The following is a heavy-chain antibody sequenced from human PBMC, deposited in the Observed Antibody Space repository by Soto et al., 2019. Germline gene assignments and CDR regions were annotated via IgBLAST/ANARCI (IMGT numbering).Heavy chain of an antibody. Sequence: LSLTCTVSGGSISSGGYYWSWIRQHPGKGLEWIGYIYYSGSTYYNPSLKSRVTISVDTSKNQFSLKLSSVTAADPAVYYCARYSSIAPAGKPPDASHLWGFDPWGQGTLVTVS. CDR2: IYYSGST. D-gene: IGHD6-13*01. J-gene: IGHJ5*02. V-gene: IGHV4-31*03. CDR3: ARYSSIAPAGKPPDASHLWGFDP. CDR1: GGSISSGGYY.